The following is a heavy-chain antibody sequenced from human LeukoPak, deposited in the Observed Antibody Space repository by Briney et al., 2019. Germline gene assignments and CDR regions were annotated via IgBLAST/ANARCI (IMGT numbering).Heavy chain of an antibody. V-gene: IGHV1-69*05. CDR3: ARARYYYDSSGYYDY. Sequence: AASVKVSCKASGGTFSSYAISWVRQAPGQGLEWTGGIIPIFGTANYAQKFQGRVTITTDESTSTAYMELSSLRSEDTAVYYCARARYYYDSSGYYDYWGQGTLVTVSS. D-gene: IGHD3-22*01. CDR1: GGTFSSYA. J-gene: IGHJ4*02. CDR2: IIPIFGTA.